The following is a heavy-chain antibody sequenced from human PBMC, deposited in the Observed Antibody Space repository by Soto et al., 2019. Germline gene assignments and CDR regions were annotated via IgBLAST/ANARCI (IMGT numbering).Heavy chain of an antibody. CDR2: INQVGTEK. V-gene: IGHV3-7*05. J-gene: IGHJ4*02. CDR3: ARAGN. Sequence: PGGSLRLSCAASGFSFNGFWMSWVRQAPGKGLEWVANINQVGTEKYYVDSVRGRFTISRDNAENSVYLQMSSLRAEDTAVYYCARAGNWGQGXLVTVSS. CDR1: GFSFNGFW.